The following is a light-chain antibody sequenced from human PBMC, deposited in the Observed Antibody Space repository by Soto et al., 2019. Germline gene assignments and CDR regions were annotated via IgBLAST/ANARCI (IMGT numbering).Light chain of an antibody. CDR3: QSYDSSLSGVV. Sequence: QLVLTQPPSVSGAPGQRVTISCTGSSSNIGAAYDVHWYQHLPGTAPKLLIYGNSNRPSGVPDRFSGSKSGTSASLAITGLQAEDEADYYCQSYDSSLSGVVFGGGTKVTVL. V-gene: IGLV1-40*01. CDR1: SSNIGAAYD. J-gene: IGLJ2*01. CDR2: GNS.